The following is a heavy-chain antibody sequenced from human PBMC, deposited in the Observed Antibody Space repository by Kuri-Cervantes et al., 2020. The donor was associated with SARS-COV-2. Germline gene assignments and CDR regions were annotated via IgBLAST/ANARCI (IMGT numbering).Heavy chain of an antibody. V-gene: IGHV1-69*06. J-gene: IGHJ6*02. D-gene: IGHD6-19*01. CDR1: GGTFSSYA. Sequence: SVKVSCKASGGTFSSYAISWVRQAPGQGLEWMGGIIPIFGTANYAQKFQGRVTITADKSTSTAYMELSSLRAEDTAVYYCAKESRYSSGWWYPDSGSLNYYYGMDVWGQGTTVTVSS. CDR2: IIPIFGTA. CDR3: AKESRYSSGWWYPDSGSLNYYYGMDV.